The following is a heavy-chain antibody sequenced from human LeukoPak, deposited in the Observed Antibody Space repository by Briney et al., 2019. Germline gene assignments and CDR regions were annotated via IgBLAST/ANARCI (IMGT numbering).Heavy chain of an antibody. D-gene: IGHD7-27*01. J-gene: IGHJ2*01. CDR1: GFTVSSNY. CDR2: IYSGGST. CDR3: ARDVTGDLRYFDL. Sequence: GGSLRLSCAASGFTVSSNYMSWVRQAPVKGLEWVSVIYSGGSTYYADSVKGRFTVSKDNSKNTLYLQMNSLRAEDTAVYYCARDVTGDLRYFDLWGRGTLVTVSS. V-gene: IGHV3-53*01.